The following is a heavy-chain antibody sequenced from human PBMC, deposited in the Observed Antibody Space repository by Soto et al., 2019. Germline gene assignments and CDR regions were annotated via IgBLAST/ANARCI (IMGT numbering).Heavy chain of an antibody. D-gene: IGHD3-16*01. Sequence: GGSLRLSCAASGFTFSNAWMSWVRQAPGKGLEWVGRIKSKTDGGTTDYAAPVKGRFTISRDDSKNTLYLQMNSLKTEDTAVYYCTTKYSSFGGYYYYGMDVWGQGTTVTVSS. V-gene: IGHV3-15*01. J-gene: IGHJ6*02. CDR3: TTKYSSFGGYYYYGMDV. CDR1: GFTFSNAW. CDR2: IKSKTDGGTT.